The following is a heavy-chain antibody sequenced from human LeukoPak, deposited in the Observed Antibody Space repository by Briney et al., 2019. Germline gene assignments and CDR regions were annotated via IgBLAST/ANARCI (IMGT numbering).Heavy chain of an antibody. CDR1: GYSISSGYY. V-gene: IGHV4-38-2*02. CDR2: IYHSGST. J-gene: IGHJ4*02. CDR3: ASEIRNRITYYYDSSGPYFDY. Sequence: SETLSLTCTVSGYSISSGYYWGWIRQLPGKGLEWIGSIYHSGSTYYNPSLESRVTISVDTSKNQFSLKLSSVTAADTAVYYCASEIRNRITYYYDSSGPYFDYWGQGTLVTVSS. D-gene: IGHD3-22*01.